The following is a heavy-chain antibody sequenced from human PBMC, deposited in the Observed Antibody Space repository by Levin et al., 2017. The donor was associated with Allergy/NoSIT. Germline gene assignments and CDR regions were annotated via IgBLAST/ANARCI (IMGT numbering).Heavy chain of an antibody. D-gene: IGHD3-3*01. CDR2: IYHSGST. V-gene: IGHV4-38-2*02. Sequence: SQTLSLPCAVSGYSIHSGYYWGWLRQPPGKGLEWVGSIYHSGSTYYNPSLKSRVTISVDTSKNQFSLRLTSVTAADTAVYYCAREDTSGYYPNWFDPWGQGIPVTVSS. J-gene: IGHJ5*02. CDR1: GYSIHSGYY. CDR3: AREDTSGYYPNWFDP.